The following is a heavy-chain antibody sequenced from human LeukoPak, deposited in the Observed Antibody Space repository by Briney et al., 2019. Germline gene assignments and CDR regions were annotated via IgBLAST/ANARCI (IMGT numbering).Heavy chain of an antibody. CDR1: GYTFTSYA. CDR2: INTNTGNP. CDR3: ACDPTHDSSGYSSGDPNY. Sequence: GASVKVSCKASGYTFTSYAMNWVRQAPGQGLEGMGWINTNTGNPTYAQGFTGRFVFSLDTSVSTAYLQISSLKAEDTAVYYCACDPTHDSSGYSSGDPNYWGQGTLVTVSS. V-gene: IGHV7-4-1*02. D-gene: IGHD3-22*01. J-gene: IGHJ4*02.